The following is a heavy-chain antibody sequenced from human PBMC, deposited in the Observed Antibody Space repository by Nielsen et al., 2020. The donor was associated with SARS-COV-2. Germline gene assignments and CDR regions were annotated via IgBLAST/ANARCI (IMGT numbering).Heavy chain of an antibody. D-gene: IGHD4-23*01. CDR2: MNPNSGNT. V-gene: IGHV1-8*01. Sequence: ASVKVSCKASGYTFTSYDINWVRQATGQGLEWMGWMNPNSGNTDYAQKFQGRVTMTRNTSISTAYMELSSMRSEDTAVYYCARGLCYGGNSIPWRYYYYYGMDVWGQGTTVTVSS. J-gene: IGHJ6*02. CDR1: GYTFTSYD. CDR3: ARGLCYGGNSIPWRYYYYYGMDV.